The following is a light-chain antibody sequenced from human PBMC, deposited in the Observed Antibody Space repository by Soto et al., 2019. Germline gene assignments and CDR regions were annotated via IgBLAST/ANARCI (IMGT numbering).Light chain of an antibody. CDR3: QQRSNWSPVT. CDR2: DAS. CDR1: QSVSSY. J-gene: IGKJ4*01. Sequence: EIVLTQSPATLSLSPGERATLSCRASQSVSSYLAWYQQKPGQAPRLLIYDASNRATGIPARFSGSGSGTDFTLTISSLDPEDFAIYYCQQRSNWSPVTFGGGTKVEIK. V-gene: IGKV3-11*01.